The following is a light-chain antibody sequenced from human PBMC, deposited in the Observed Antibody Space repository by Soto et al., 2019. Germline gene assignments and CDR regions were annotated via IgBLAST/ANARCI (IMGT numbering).Light chain of an antibody. V-gene: IGKV3-11*01. Sequence: VLTQSPAFLSLSTGDRATISCRASQSVSRFVAWYQQKPGQAPRLLIYDTSNRATGIPARFSGSGSETDFTLTITSLESEDFAMYYCQQRSKWPRTFGPGTKVDIK. J-gene: IGKJ3*01. CDR3: QQRSKWPRT. CDR1: QSVSRF. CDR2: DTS.